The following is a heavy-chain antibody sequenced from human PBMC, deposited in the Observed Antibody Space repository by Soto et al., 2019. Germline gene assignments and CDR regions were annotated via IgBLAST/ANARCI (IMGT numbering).Heavy chain of an antibody. V-gene: IGHV3-11*01. J-gene: IGHJ4*02. CDR2: ISQSGTTI. Sequence: QVQLVESGGGLVKPGGSLRLSCATSGFTFSDHYMTWIRQAPGKGLAWVSYISQSGTTIHYADSVKGRFTVSRDNAQNSLYLQMNSLRAEDTAVYYCAGDPYYYASYYWGQGTLVTVSS. CDR3: AGDPYYYASYY. CDR1: GFTFSDHY. D-gene: IGHD3-10*01.